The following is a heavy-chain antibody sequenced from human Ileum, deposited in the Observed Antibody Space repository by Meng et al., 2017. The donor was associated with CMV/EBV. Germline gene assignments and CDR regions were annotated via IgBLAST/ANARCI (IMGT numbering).Heavy chain of an antibody. J-gene: IGHJ4*02. CDR1: GGSISNSSYY. D-gene: IGHD2-21*01. V-gene: IGHV4-39*07. CDR3: ARIARESTPLDY. Sequence: QLQLQESGPGLVKPSETLSLTRTVSGGSISNSSYYWGWIRQPPGKGLEWVASIYYIGNTYHNPSLKGRVSISLDTSKNQFSLKMTSVTAADTAVYYCARIARESTPLDYWGQGTLVTVSS. CDR2: IYYIGNT.